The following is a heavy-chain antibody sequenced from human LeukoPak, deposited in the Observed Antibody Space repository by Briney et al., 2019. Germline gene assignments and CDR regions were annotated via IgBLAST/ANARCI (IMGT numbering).Heavy chain of an antibody. CDR2: IKPSGGST. CDR3: ARDCPQGDDILTGYYGYFQH. D-gene: IGHD3-9*01. Sequence: ASVTVSCTASGYTFTSYYMHWVRQATGQGLEWMGIIKPSGGSTSYAQKFQGVVTMTRDTSTSTVYMELSSLRSEDTAVYYCARDCPQGDDILTGYYGYFQHWGQGTLVTVSS. CDR1: GYTFTSYY. J-gene: IGHJ1*01. V-gene: IGHV1-46*01.